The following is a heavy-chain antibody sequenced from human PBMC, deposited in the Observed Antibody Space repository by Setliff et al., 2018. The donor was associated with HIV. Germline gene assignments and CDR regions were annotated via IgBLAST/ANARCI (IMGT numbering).Heavy chain of an antibody. CDR3: ARGNDYVSSGYYLD. CDR1: GVTFRRFA. Sequence: SVKVSCKASGVTFRRFAFSWVRQAPGQGLEWMGGIIPIFGTANYAQKFQGRVAITADESTSTAYMELSSLTSDDTAVYYCARGNDYVSSGYYLDWGQGTLVTVSS. V-gene: IGHV1-69*13. J-gene: IGHJ4*02. D-gene: IGHD3-22*01. CDR2: IIPIFGTA.